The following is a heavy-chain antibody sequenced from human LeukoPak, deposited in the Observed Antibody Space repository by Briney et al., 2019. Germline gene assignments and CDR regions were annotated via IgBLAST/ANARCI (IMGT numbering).Heavy chain of an antibody. J-gene: IGHJ6*02. CDR2: ISYDGSNK. Sequence: GRSLRLSCAASGFTFSSYAMHWVRQAPGKGLEWVAVISYDGSNKYYADSVKGRFTISRDNSKNTLYLQMNSLRAEDTAVYYCARVSVTTEGYYYGMDVWGQGTTVTVSS. V-gene: IGHV3-30-3*01. D-gene: IGHD4-17*01. CDR1: GFTFSSYA. CDR3: ARVSVTTEGYYYGMDV.